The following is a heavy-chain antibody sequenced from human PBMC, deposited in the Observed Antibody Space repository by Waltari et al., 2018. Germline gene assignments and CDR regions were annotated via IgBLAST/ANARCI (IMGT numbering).Heavy chain of an antibody. CDR2: IYHSGST. CDR1: GYSISSGYY. CDR3: ARQAIEPCFDY. J-gene: IGHJ4*02. Sequence: QVQLQESGPGLVKPSETLSLTCAVSGYSISSGYYWVWIRQPPGKGLEWIGSIYHSGSTYYNPSLKSRVTISVDTSKNQFSLKLSSVTAADTAVYYCARQAIEPCFDYWGQGTLVTVSS. V-gene: IGHV4-38-2*01.